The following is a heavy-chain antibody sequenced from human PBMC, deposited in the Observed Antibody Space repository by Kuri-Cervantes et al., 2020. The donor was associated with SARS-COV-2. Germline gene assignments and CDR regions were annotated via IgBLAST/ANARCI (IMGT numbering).Heavy chain of an antibody. CDR3: ANTPVGATRDY. CDR1: GFTVSSSY. V-gene: IGHV3-23*01. CDR2: ISGSGGST. D-gene: IGHD1-26*01. Sequence: GESLKISCAASGFTVSSSYMTWARPAPGEGLEWVSAISGSGGSTYYADSVKGRFTISRDNSKNTLYLQMNSLRAEDTAVYYCANTPVGATRDYWGQGTLVTVSS. J-gene: IGHJ4*02.